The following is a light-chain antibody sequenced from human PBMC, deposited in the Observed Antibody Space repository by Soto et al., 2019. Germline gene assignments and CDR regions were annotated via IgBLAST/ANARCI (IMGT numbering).Light chain of an antibody. CDR2: GAS. V-gene: IGKV3-20*01. CDR1: QSVSSSY. CDR3: QQYGNAPPNT. Sequence: EIVLTQSPGTLSLSPGERATLSYRASQSVSSSYLAWYQQKPGQAPRVLIYGASSRATGIPDRFSVSGSGTEFTLTISRLEPEDFAVYFCQQYGNAPPNTFGQGTKVEIK. J-gene: IGKJ2*01.